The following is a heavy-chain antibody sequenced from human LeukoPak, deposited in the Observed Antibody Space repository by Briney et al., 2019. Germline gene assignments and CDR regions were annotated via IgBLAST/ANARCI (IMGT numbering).Heavy chain of an antibody. CDR3: VRDTKWLVTYYYMDL. Sequence: GGSLRLSCAAPGFTSSNYVMHWVRQAQGKGLEWVAFIRYNGNNEYYAGSVKGRFTVSRDNSQNTLFLQMYSVRGEDTGLYYCVRDTKWLVTYYYMDLWGRGTTVTVSS. D-gene: IGHD6-19*01. V-gene: IGHV3-30*02. J-gene: IGHJ6*03. CDR1: GFTSSNYV. CDR2: IRYNGNNE.